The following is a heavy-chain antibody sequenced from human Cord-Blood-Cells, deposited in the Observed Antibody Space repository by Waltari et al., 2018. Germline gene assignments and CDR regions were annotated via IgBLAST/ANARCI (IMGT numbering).Heavy chain of an antibody. D-gene: IGHD2-2*01. V-gene: IGHV4-59*01. CDR1: GGSISSYY. Sequence: QVQLQESGPGLVKPSETLSLTCTVSGGSISSYYWSWIRQPPGKGLEWIGYIYYSGSTNYNPSLKSRVTISVDTSKNQFSLKLSSVTAADTAVYYCASLGCSSTSCYDYWGQGTLVTLSS. J-gene: IGHJ4*02. CDR3: ASLGCSSTSCYDY. CDR2: IYYSGST.